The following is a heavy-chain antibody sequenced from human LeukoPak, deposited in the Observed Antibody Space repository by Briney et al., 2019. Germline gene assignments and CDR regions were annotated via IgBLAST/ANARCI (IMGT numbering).Heavy chain of an antibody. CDR2: INHSGST. D-gene: IGHD5-18*01. J-gene: IGHJ4*02. CDR1: GGSFSGYY. Sequence: SEALSLTCAVYGGSFSGYYWSWIRQPPGKGLEWIGEINHSGSTNYNPSLKSRVTISVDTSKNQFSLKLSSVTAADTAVYYCARGERRGYTYGPTDYWGQGTLVTVSS. CDR3: ARGERRGYTYGPTDY. V-gene: IGHV4-34*01.